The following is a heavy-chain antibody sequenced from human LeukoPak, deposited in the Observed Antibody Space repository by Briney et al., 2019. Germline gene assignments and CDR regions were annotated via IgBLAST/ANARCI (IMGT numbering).Heavy chain of an antibody. CDR3: ARGGGLDV. D-gene: IGHD3-16*01. V-gene: IGHV3-48*04. CDR1: GFTFSSYS. CDR2: ISSSSTI. Sequence: GGSLRLSCAASGFTFSSYSMNWVRQAPGKGLEWVSYISSSSTIYYADPVKGRFTISRDNAKNSLYLQMSNLRAEDTAVYFCARGGGLDVWGQGATVTVSS. J-gene: IGHJ6*02.